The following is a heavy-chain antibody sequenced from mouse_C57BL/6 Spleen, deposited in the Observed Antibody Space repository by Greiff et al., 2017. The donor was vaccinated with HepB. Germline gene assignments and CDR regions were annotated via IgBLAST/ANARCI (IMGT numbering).Heavy chain of an antibody. Sequence: VQLQQSGAELVRPGASVTLSCKASGYTFTDYEMHWVKQTPVHGLEWIGAIDPETGGTAYNQKFKGKAILTADKSSSTAYMELRSLTSEDSAVYYCTREGYYGSSYFDYWGQGTTLTVSS. CDR2: IDPETGGT. J-gene: IGHJ2*01. V-gene: IGHV1-15*01. D-gene: IGHD1-1*01. CDR3: TREGYYGSSYFDY. CDR1: GYTFTDYE.